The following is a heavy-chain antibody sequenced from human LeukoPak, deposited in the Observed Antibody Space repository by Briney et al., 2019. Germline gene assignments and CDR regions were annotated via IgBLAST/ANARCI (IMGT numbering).Heavy chain of an antibody. CDR2: ISGNGGST. D-gene: IGHD3-10*01. Sequence: PGGSLRLSCAASGFTLRSYAMTWVRQAPGKGLEWVSGISGNGGSTCYADSVKGRFTSSRDNSKNTVYLQMNSLRAEDTAVYYCAKPLIRGVAKWFDPWGQGTLVTVSS. J-gene: IGHJ5*02. CDR3: AKPLIRGVAKWFDP. CDR1: GFTLRSYA. V-gene: IGHV3-23*01.